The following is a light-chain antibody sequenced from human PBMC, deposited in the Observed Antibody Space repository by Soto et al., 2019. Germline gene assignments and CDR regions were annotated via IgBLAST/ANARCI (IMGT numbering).Light chain of an antibody. CDR2: KAS. CDR1: QTISSW. V-gene: IGKV1-5*03. CDR3: QQYNSYPWT. Sequence: DIPMTQSPSTLSASVGDRVTITCRASQTISSWLAWYQQKPGKVPKLLIYKASSLESGVPSRFSGSGSGTEFTLTISSLQPDDFATYYCQQYNSYPWTFGQGTKVEIK. J-gene: IGKJ1*01.